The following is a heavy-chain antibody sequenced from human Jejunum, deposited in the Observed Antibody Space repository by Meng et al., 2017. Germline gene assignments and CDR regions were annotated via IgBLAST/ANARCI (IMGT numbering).Heavy chain of an antibody. J-gene: IGHJ4*02. CDR1: GFTFNTYA. D-gene: IGHD1-14*01. Sequence: GESLKISCAASGFTFNTYAMSWVRQAPGKGLEWVSGISHSGDNTYYADSLQGRFTISRDNSKNTLYLQMNSLRPEDTAVYYCAQTGRLLPYWGQATLVTVSS. CDR2: ISHSGDNT. CDR3: AQTGRLLPY. V-gene: IGHV3-23*01.